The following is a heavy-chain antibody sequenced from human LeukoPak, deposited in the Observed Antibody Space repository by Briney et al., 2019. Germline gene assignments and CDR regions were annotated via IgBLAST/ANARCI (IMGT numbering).Heavy chain of an antibody. V-gene: IGHV1-69*13. CDR3: ARVPSITMVRGVTITRGFDY. Sequence: SVKVSCKASGGTFSSYAISWVRQAPGQGREWMGVIIPIFGTANYAQRFQGRVTITADESTITAYMELSSMRSEDTAVYYCARVPSITMVRGVTITRGFDYRGQGTLVTVSS. CDR1: GGTFSSYA. CDR2: IIPIFGTA. D-gene: IGHD3-10*01. J-gene: IGHJ4*02.